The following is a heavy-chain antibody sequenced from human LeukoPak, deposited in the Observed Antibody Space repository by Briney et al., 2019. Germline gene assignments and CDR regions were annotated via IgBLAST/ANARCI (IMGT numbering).Heavy chain of an antibody. D-gene: IGHD3-22*01. CDR1: GATFISYA. Sequence: ASVKVSCKASGATFISYAMSWVRQAPGQGLEWMGGIIPIFGTANYVQKFQGRVTITADKSTSTAYMELSSLRSEDTAVYYCAREKRNYYDSSGYIDYWGQGTLVTVSS. J-gene: IGHJ4*02. CDR2: IIPIFGTA. CDR3: AREKRNYYDSSGYIDY. V-gene: IGHV1-69*06.